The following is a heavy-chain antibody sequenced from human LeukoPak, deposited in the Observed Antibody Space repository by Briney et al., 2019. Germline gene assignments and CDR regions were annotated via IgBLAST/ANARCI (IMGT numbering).Heavy chain of an antibody. D-gene: IGHD6-19*01. V-gene: IGHV1-8*01. CDR2: MNPNSGNT. CDR1: GYTFTSYD. Sequence: ASVKVSCKASGYTFTSYDINWVRQAPGQGLEWMGWMNPNSGNTGYAQKFQGRVTITRNTSISTAYMELSSLRSEDTAVYYCAAVRAVAGTSRATRAFDMWGQRTMVTVSS. J-gene: IGHJ3*02. CDR3: AAVRAVAGTSRATRAFDM.